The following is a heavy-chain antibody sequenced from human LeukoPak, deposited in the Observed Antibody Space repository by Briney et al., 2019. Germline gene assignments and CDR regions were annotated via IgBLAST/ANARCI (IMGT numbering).Heavy chain of an antibody. J-gene: IGHJ4*02. Sequence: SETLSLTCTVSDGSISSYYWSWLRQPPGKGLEWIGYMYNSGSTNYNPSLKSRVTISVNTSKNQFSLKLNSVTAADTAVYYCARSNGYNFHGYFDHWGQGTLVTVSS. CDR3: ARSNGYNFHGYFDH. CDR1: DGSISSYY. CDR2: MYNSGST. V-gene: IGHV4-59*01. D-gene: IGHD5-24*01.